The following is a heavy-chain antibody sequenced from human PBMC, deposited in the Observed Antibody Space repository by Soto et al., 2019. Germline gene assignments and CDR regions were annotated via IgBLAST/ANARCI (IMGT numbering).Heavy chain of an antibody. CDR1: GFTFSSYA. D-gene: IGHD3-16*01. J-gene: IGHJ4*02. V-gene: IGHV3-23*01. Sequence: DVQLLESGGGLVQPGGSLRLSCAASGFTFSSYAMTWVRQAPGKGLEWVSGISGSGISTYYADSVKGRFTISRDNSKNTLYMQMNSLRADDTAVYYCAQAAGSSAYDYYDYWGQGTLVTVSS. CDR3: AQAAGSSAYDYYDY. CDR2: ISGSGIST.